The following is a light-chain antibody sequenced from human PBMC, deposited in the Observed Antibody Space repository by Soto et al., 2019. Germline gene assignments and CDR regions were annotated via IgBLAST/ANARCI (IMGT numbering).Light chain of an antibody. V-gene: IGKV3-20*01. CDR3: QQYGGSPRT. Sequence: EIVLTQSPGTLSLSPGERESLSCRASQSVNSNYLAWYQQKPGQAPRLLIYGASSRATDIPDRFSGSGSGTDFTLTISRLEPEDFAVYSSQQYGGSPRTFGQGTKV. J-gene: IGKJ1*01. CDR1: QSVNSNY. CDR2: GAS.